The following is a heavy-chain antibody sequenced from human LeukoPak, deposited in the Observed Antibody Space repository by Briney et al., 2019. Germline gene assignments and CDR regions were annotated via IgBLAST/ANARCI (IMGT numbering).Heavy chain of an antibody. V-gene: IGHV3-33*08. Sequence: GGSLRLSCAASGFTFSSYGMHWVRQAPGKGLEWVAVIWYDGSNKYYADSVKGRFTISRDNSKNTLYLQMNSLRAEDTAVYYCAREKRYSSGSDYWGQGTLVTVSS. CDR2: IWYDGSNK. CDR3: AREKRYSSGSDY. D-gene: IGHD6-19*01. CDR1: GFTFSSYG. J-gene: IGHJ4*02.